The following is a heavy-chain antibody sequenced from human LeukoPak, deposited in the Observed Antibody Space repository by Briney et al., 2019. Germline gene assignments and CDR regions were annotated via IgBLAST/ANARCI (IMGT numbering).Heavy chain of an antibody. J-gene: IGHJ4*02. V-gene: IGHV1-69*13. CDR2: IIPIFGTA. D-gene: IGHD3-16*02. CDR1: GGTFSSYA. Sequence: SVKVSCKASGGTFSSYAISWVRQAPGQGLEWMGGIIPIFGTANYAQKFQGRVTITADESTSTAYMELSSLRSDDTAVYYCVTEISHLRGFEYWGQGTLVTVSS. CDR3: VTEISHLRGFEY.